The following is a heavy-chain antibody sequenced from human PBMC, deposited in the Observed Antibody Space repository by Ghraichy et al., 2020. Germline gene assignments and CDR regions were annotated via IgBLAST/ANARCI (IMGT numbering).Heavy chain of an antibody. V-gene: IGHV4-59*01. CDR1: GGSISSYY. CDR3: ASGRRGGVGSPFDY. D-gene: IGHD3-16*01. Sequence: SETLSLTCTVTGGSISSYYWSWIRQPPGKGLEWIGYIYYSGSTNYNPSLKSRVTISVDTSKNQFSLKLSSVTAADTAVYYCASGRRGGVGSPFDYWGQGTLVTVSS. CDR2: IYYSGST. J-gene: IGHJ4*02.